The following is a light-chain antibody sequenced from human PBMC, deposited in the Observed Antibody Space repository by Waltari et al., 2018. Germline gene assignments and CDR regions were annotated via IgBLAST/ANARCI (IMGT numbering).Light chain of an antibody. CDR3: QSYDRSHVV. CDR2: GKN. CDR1: SSNIGAGSD. Sequence: QAVLTRPPSVSGAPGQRVTISCTGSSSNIGAGSDVPWYQQFSGKAPKLLIYGKNNRPSVVPDRCSGSKSGTSASLAITGLQAEDEADYYCQSYDRSHVVFGGGTKLTVL. V-gene: IGLV1-40*01. J-gene: IGLJ2*01.